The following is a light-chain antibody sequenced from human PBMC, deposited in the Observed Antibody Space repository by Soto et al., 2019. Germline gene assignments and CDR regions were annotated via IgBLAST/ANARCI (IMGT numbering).Light chain of an antibody. Sequence: DIQITHSPSSLSASVVDRVTITCQASQYISNYLNWYQQKPGKAPKLLIYDASNLETGVPSRFSGSGSGTAFTFTISSLQPEDIATYYCQKYDNLPPDFGQGTRLEIK. V-gene: IGKV1-33*01. CDR1: QYISNY. CDR3: QKYDNLPPD. J-gene: IGKJ5*01. CDR2: DAS.